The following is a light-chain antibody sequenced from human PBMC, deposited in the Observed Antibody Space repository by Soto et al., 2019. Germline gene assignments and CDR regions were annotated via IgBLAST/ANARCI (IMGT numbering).Light chain of an antibody. CDR3: QQSYSMPLT. CDR1: QSVSSN. Sequence: IVLTQSPATLSVSPGERATLSCRASQSVSSNLAWYQQKPGQAPRLLIYDASNRATGIPARFSGSGSGTDLTLTISSLQPEDFATYYCQQSYSMPLTFGGGTKVDIK. J-gene: IGKJ4*01. CDR2: DAS. V-gene: IGKV3D-15*01.